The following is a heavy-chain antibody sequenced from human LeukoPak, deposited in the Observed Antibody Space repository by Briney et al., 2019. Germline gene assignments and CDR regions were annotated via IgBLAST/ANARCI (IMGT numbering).Heavy chain of an antibody. CDR2: TAGSGISK. CDR3: ARLPTFYYDSSGYHYDY. D-gene: IGHD3-22*01. Sequence: GGSLRLSCAASGFTFSNYWMHWIRQAPGRGLEWASSTAGSGISKDYADSVKGRFTISKDKSKNTLYLQMDNLRAEDTGVYFCARLPTFYYDSSGYHYDYWGQGTLVTVSS. V-gene: IGHV3-23*01. CDR1: GFTFSNYW. J-gene: IGHJ4*02.